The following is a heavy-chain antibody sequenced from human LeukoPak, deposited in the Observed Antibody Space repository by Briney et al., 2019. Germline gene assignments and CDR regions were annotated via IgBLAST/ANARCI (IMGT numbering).Heavy chain of an antibody. CDR2: IWYDGSNE. V-gene: IGHV3-33*01. CDR3: ARDRIVVVTATRPRGAFDI. CDR1: GFSFGSYS. D-gene: IGHD2-21*02. J-gene: IGHJ3*02. Sequence: GGSLRLSCAASGFSFGSYSMHWARQVPGKGLEWVAVIWYDGSNEDYADSVKGRFTISRDNSKNTLYLQMNSLRDEDTAVYYCARDRIVVVTATRPRGAFDIWGQGTMVTVSS.